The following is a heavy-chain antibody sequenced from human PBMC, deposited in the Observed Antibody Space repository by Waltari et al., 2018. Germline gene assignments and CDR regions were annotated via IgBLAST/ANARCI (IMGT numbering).Heavy chain of an antibody. CDR1: GGSISSHH. D-gene: IGHD3-10*01. V-gene: IGHV4-59*11. J-gene: IGHJ5*02. Sequence: QVQLQESGPGLVKPSETLSLTCTVSGGSISSHHWRWIRQPPGKGLEWIGYIYYSGSTNYNPSLKSRVTISVDTSKNQFSLKLSSVTAADTAVYYSARGGFGSNWFDPWGQGTLVTVSS. CDR2: IYYSGST. CDR3: ARGGFGSNWFDP.